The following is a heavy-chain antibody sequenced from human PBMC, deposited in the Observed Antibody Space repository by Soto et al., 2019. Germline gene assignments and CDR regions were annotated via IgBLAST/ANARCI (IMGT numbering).Heavy chain of an antibody. J-gene: IGHJ4*02. V-gene: IGHV5-51*01. CDR1: GYTFTNYW. CDR2: VYPDDSDA. D-gene: IGHD6-19*01. CDR3: ARDFGGTGWSGHYFDN. Sequence: PGGSLKISCHASGYTFTNYWIGWVRERPGTGLEWMGNVYPDDSDARYSPSFQGQVTMSVDKSINTAYLQWSRLKASDTAVYYCARDFGGTGWSGHYFDNWGQGALVTVSS.